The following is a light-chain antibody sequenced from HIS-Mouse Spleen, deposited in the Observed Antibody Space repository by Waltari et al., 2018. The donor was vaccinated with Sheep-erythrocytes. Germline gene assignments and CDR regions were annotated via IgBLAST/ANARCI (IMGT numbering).Light chain of an antibody. Sequence: SYELTQPPSVSVSPGQTARITCSGDALPKNYAYWYQQKSGQAPVLVIYEDSKRPSGIPERVAGSSSVTMGTLTISGAQVEDEADYYCYSTDSSGNHRVFGGGTKLTVL. CDR1: ALPKNY. J-gene: IGLJ2*01. CDR3: YSTDSSGNHRV. V-gene: IGLV3-10*01. CDR2: EDS.